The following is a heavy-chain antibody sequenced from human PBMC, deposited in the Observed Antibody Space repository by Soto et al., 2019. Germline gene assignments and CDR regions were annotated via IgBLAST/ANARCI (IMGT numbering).Heavy chain of an antibody. D-gene: IGHD3-9*01. CDR2: ISWNSGSI. J-gene: IGHJ3*02. V-gene: IGHV3-9*01. Sequence: GWSLRLSCAASGFTIDDYAMHWVRQVPGKGLEWVAGISWNSGSIDYADSVKGRFTISRDNAKNSLYLQMNSLRTEDTALYYCAKEQNILTGGEPFDIWGQGTMVIVSS. CDR1: GFTIDDYA. CDR3: AKEQNILTGGEPFDI.